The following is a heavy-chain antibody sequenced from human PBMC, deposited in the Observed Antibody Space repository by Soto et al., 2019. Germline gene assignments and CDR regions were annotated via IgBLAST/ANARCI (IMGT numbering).Heavy chain of an antibody. Sequence: PGGSMRLSCAAAGFTFSSYAMSWVRQATGKGLEWVSAISGSGGSTYYADSVKGRFTISRDNSKNTLYLQMNSLRAEDTAVYYCAKSPYDYIWGSYRPPYYFDYWGQGTLVTVSS. J-gene: IGHJ4*02. CDR1: GFTFSSYA. V-gene: IGHV3-23*01. CDR3: AKSPYDYIWGSYRPPYYFDY. CDR2: ISGSGGST. D-gene: IGHD3-16*02.